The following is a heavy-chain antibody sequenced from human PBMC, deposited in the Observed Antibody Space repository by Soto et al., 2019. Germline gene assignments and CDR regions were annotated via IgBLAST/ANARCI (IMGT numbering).Heavy chain of an antibody. Sequence: AGGSLRLSCAASGFTFSSYAMSWVRQAPGKGLEWVSAISGSGGSTYYADSVKGRFTISRDNSKNTLYLQMNSLRAEDTAVYYCAKGSSGSYQGDYWGQGTLVTVSS. V-gene: IGHV3-23*01. CDR1: GFTFSSYA. CDR3: AKGSSGSYQGDY. CDR2: ISGSGGST. J-gene: IGHJ4*02. D-gene: IGHD1-26*01.